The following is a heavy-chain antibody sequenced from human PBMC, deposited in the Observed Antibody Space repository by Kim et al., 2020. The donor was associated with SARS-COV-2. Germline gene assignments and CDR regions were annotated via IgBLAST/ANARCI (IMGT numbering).Heavy chain of an antibody. J-gene: IGHJ5*02. CDR3: ARLQTSIAAAGVDP. V-gene: IGHV5-51*01. Sequence: SPSFQGQVTISADKSISTAYLQWSSLKASDTAMYYCARLQTSIAAAGVDPWGQGTLVTVSS. D-gene: IGHD6-13*01.